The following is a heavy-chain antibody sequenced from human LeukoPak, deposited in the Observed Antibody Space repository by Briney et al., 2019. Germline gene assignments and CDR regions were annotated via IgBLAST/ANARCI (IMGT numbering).Heavy chain of an antibody. CDR3: ARGGEMATIIHYYYYMDV. D-gene: IGHD5-24*01. CDR2: MNPNSGNT. Sequence: WASVKVSCKASGYTFTSYEINWVRQATGQGLEWVGWMNPNSGNTGYAQKFQGRVTMTRDTSISTAYMELSSLRSEDTAVYYCARGGEMATIIHYYYYMDVWGTGTTVTVSS. CDR1: GYTFTSYE. V-gene: IGHV1-8*01. J-gene: IGHJ6*03.